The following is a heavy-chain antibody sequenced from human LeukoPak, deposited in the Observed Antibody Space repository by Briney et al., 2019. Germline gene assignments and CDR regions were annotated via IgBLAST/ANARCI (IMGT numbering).Heavy chain of an antibody. CDR1: GFTFSDYN. D-gene: IGHD3-9*01. CDR2: ISRSGSTK. J-gene: IGHJ3*02. V-gene: IGHV3-11*01. Sequence: GGSLRLSCAASGFTFSDYNMRWIRQAPGKGLEWVSSISRSGSTKYYADSVKGRFTISRGNSKNTLYLQMNSLRAEDTAVYYCAKNMGITIFKDAFDIWGQGTMVTVSS. CDR3: AKNMGITIFKDAFDI.